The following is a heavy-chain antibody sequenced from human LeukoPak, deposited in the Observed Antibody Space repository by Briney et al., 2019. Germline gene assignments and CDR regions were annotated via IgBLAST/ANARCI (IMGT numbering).Heavy chain of an antibody. CDR3: ARANKYYYEGSGYYHYYFDY. V-gene: IGHV4-34*01. D-gene: IGHD3-22*01. J-gene: IGHJ4*02. CDR1: GGSFSGYY. CDR2: INHSGST. Sequence: PSETLSLTCAVYGGSFSGYYWTWIRQPPGKGLEWIGEINHSGSTNYNPSLKSRVTISLDTSKNQFSLKLSSVTAADTAVYYCARANKYYYEGSGYYHYYFDYWGQGTLVTVSS.